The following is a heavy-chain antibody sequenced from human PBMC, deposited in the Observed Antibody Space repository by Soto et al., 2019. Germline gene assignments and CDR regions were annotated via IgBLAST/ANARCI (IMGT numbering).Heavy chain of an antibody. CDR2: IYPGDSDT. D-gene: IGHD2-8*01. CDR1: GYSFTSYW. V-gene: IGHV5-51*01. J-gene: IGHJ5*02. Sequence: GESLKISCKGSGYSFTSYWICWVRQMPGKGLEWMGIIYPGDSDTRYSPSFQGQVTISADKSISTAYLQWSSLKASDTAMYYCVRPYCTNGVCPWGKGTLVTVSS. CDR3: VRPYCTNGVCP.